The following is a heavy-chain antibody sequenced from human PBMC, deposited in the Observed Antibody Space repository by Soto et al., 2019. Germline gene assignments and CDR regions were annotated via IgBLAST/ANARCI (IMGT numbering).Heavy chain of an antibody. J-gene: IGHJ4*02. CDR1: GFTFSSYA. Sequence: QVQLVESGGGVFQPGRSLRLSCAVSGFTFSSYAMHWVRQAPGKGLEWVAVISYDGTNKYYADSVKGRFTISRVNSKNTLYLQMYSLRAEDTAVYYCARDRTGTTGVDYWGQGTLVTVSS. CDR2: ISYDGTNK. V-gene: IGHV3-30-3*01. D-gene: IGHD1-7*01. CDR3: ARDRTGTTGVDY.